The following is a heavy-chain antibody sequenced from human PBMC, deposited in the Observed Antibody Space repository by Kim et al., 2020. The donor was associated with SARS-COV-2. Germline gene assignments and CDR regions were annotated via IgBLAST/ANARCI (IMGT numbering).Heavy chain of an antibody. D-gene: IGHD6-13*01. CDR1: GFTFSSYG. Sequence: GGSLRLSCAASGFTFSSYGMHWVRQAPGKGLEWVAVISYDGSNKYYADSVKGRFTISRDNSKNTLYLQMNSLRAEDTAVYYCARDPLEAGHSVVGMDVWGQGTTVTVSS. V-gene: IGHV3-33*05. CDR2: ISYDGSNK. J-gene: IGHJ6*02. CDR3: ARDPLEAGHSVVGMDV.